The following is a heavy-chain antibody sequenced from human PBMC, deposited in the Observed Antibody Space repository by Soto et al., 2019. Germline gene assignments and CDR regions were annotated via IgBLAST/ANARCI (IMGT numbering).Heavy chain of an antibody. D-gene: IGHD3-10*01. CDR2: ISTRTGNT. CDR3: AREGINPGIRPWGDAFDI. CDR1: GYTSTGYV. V-gene: IGHV1-3*04. Sequence: QVPLVQSGAEVKKPGASVKISCEASGYTSTGYVMHWVRQAPGQRPEWMGWISTRTGNTRSSQRFQGQLTFTGDASGYTLYMGLSSRTFEHTFVYHCAREGINPGIRPWGDAFDIWGQGTMVTVSS. J-gene: IGHJ3*02.